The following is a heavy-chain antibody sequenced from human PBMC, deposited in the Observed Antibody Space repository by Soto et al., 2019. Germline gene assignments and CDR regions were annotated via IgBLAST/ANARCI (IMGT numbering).Heavy chain of an antibody. J-gene: IGHJ3*02. CDR1: GGSISSYY. V-gene: IGHV4-59*01. D-gene: IGHD3-22*01. CDR3: ARGDHYYDSSVNDAFDI. CDR2: IYYSGST. Sequence: QVQLQESGPGLVKPSETLSLTCTVSGGSISSYYWSWIRQPPGKGLEWIGYIYYSGSTNYNPSLKSRVTISVDTSKNQFSLKLSSVTAADTAVYYCARGDHYYDSSVNDAFDIWGQGTMVTVSS.